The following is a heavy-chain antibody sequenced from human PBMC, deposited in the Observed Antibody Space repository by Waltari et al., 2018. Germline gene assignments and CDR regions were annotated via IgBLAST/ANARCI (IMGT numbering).Heavy chain of an antibody. Sequence: QVQLVQSGAEVKKPGSSVKVSCKASGGTFSRYAISWFRQAPGQGLEWMGGIIPIFGTANYAQKFQGRVTITADESTSTAYMELSSLRSEDTAVYYCAINYYDSSGYRSDAFDIWGQGTMVTVSS. J-gene: IGHJ3*02. CDR1: GGTFSRYA. D-gene: IGHD3-22*01. V-gene: IGHV1-69*01. CDR2: IIPIFGTA. CDR3: AINYYDSSGYRSDAFDI.